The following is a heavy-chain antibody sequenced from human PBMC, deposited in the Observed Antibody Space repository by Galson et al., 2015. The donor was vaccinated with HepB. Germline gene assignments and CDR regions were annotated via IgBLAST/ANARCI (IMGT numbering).Heavy chain of an antibody. V-gene: IGHV4-59*01. Sequence: LSLTCTVSGGSISSYYWRWIRQPPGKGLEWIGYIYYSGSTNYNPSLKSRVTISVDTSKNQFSLKLSSVTAADTAVYYCARGIRAVAGPGLRYWGQGTLVTVSS. CDR1: GGSISSYY. CDR2: IYYSGST. CDR3: ARGIRAVAGPGLRY. J-gene: IGHJ4*02. D-gene: IGHD6-19*01.